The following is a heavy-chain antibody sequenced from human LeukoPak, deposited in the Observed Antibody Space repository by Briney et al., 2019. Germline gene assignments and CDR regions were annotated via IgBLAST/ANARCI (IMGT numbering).Heavy chain of an antibody. CDR3: ASGTGYYDSSGYFDY. CDR2: INHSGST. D-gene: IGHD3-22*01. CDR1: GVSFSGYY. V-gene: IGHV4-34*01. J-gene: IGHJ4*02. Sequence: SETLSLTYAVYGVSFSGYYWSWIHQPPRKGLEWIGEINHSGSTNYNPSLKRRVTISVDTSKNQFSLKLSSVTAADTAVYYCASGTGYYDSSGYFDYWGQGTLVTVSS.